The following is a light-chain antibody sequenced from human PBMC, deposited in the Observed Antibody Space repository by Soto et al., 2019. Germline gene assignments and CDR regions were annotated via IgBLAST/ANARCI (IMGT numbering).Light chain of an antibody. CDR2: WAS. J-gene: IGKJ1*01. CDR1: QSVSYSSNNKNY. Sequence: DIVMTQAPDSLAVSLGERATINCKSSQSVSYSSNNKNYLAWYQQKPGQPPKLLIYWASTRESGVPDRFSGSGSGTDFTLTISSLQAVDVAVYYCQQYYCAPRTFGQGTKVEIK. V-gene: IGKV4-1*01. CDR3: QQYYCAPRT.